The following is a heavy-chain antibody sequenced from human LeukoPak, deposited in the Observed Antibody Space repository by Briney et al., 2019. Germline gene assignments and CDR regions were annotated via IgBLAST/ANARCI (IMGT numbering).Heavy chain of an antibody. Sequence: PGGSLRLSCAASGFTFSSYWMSWVRQAPGKRLEWVANIKQDGSEKYYVDSVKGRFTISRDNAKNSLYLQMNSLRAEDTAVYYCARAFTAMVNPVFDYWGQGTLVTVSS. CDR3: ARAFTAMVNPVFDY. V-gene: IGHV3-7*01. J-gene: IGHJ4*02. D-gene: IGHD5-18*01. CDR1: GFTFSSYW. CDR2: IKQDGSEK.